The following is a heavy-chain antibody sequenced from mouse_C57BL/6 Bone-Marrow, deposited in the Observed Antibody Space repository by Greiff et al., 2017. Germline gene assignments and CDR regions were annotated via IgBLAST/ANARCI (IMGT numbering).Heavy chain of an antibody. V-gene: IGHV1-55*01. CDR2: IYPGSGST. CDR1: GYTFTSYW. CDR3: ARWCCDYALDY. J-gene: IGHJ2*01. Sequence: QVQLQQPGAELVKPGASVKMSCKASGYTFTSYWITWVKQRPGQGLEWIGDIYPGSGSTNYNEKFKGKATLTVDTSTSTAYMQLSSLTSEDSAVYYCARWCCDYALDYWGQGTTLTVSS. D-gene: IGHD2-4*01.